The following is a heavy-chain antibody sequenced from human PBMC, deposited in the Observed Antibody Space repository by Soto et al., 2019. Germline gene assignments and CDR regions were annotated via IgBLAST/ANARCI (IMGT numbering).Heavy chain of an antibody. CDR1: GFTFSSYA. CDR3: AKDGAIVVVVAATFDY. CDR2: ISGSGGST. V-gene: IGHV3-23*01. J-gene: IGHJ4*02. D-gene: IGHD2-15*01. Sequence: EVQLLESGGGLVQPGGSLRLSCAASGFTFSSYAMSWVRQAPGKGLEWVSAISGSGGSTYYADSVKGRFTISRDNSKNTLYLQMNSLRAEDTAVYYCAKDGAIVVVVAATFDYWGQGTLVTVSS.